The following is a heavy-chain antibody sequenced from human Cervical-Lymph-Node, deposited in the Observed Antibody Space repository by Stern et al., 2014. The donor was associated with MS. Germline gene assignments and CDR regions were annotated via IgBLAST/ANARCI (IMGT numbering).Heavy chain of an antibody. CDR1: GFSFSDFY. CDR2: SRNKANSYTT. J-gene: IGHJ4*02. Sequence: VQLVESGGGLVQPGGSLRLSCAASGFSFSDFYMDWVRQAPGKGLEWVGRSRNKANSYTTVYAASVKGRFTISRDDSKNSLYLQMNSLKTEDTAVYYCSRDSSGDYWGPGTLVTVSS. CDR3: SRDSSGDY. V-gene: IGHV3-72*01.